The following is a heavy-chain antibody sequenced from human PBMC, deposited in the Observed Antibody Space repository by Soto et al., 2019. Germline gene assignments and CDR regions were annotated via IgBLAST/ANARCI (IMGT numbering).Heavy chain of an antibody. CDR2: ISGSGGST. D-gene: IGHD1-1*01. J-gene: IGHJ6*03. Sequence: PGGSLRLSCAASGFTFSSYAMSWVRQAPGKGLEWVSAISGSGGSTYYADSVKGRFTISRDNSKNTLYLQMNSLRAEDTAVYYCAKGNAYGSYYYYYMDVWGKGTTVTVSS. CDR1: GFTFSSYA. CDR3: AKGNAYGSYYYYYMDV. V-gene: IGHV3-23*01.